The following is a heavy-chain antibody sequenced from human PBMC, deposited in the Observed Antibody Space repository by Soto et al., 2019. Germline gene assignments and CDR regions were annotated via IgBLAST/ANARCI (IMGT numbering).Heavy chain of an antibody. D-gene: IGHD5-12*01. CDR3: ACSLTRGCSGCDSLDY. J-gene: IGHJ4*02. V-gene: IGHV4-59*01. Sequence: SETLCLTCTVSGGSISSYYWSWIRQPPGKGLEWMGYIYYSGSTNYNPSLKSRGTISVDTSKNQFSLKLSSVTAADTAVYYCACSLTRGCSGCDSLDYCGQGTLVLVSS. CDR1: GGSISSYY. CDR2: IYYSGST.